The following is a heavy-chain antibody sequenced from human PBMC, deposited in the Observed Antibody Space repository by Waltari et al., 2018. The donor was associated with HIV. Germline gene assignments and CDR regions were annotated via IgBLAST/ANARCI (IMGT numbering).Heavy chain of an antibody. CDR3: ARDTAEQQSVIHYYGMDV. Sequence: EVMLVESGGGLVRPGGSLRLACAASGFTLTDHHMNWVRQAPGRGLEWFSVIHGYGATFHADSVKGRFTISRDNSKNTLYLQMNSLRAEDTAVFYCARDTAEQQSVIHYYGMDVWGQGTTVSVSS. CDR2: IHGYGAT. J-gene: IGHJ6*02. D-gene: IGHD6-13*01. V-gene: IGHV3-66*02. CDR1: GFTLTDHH.